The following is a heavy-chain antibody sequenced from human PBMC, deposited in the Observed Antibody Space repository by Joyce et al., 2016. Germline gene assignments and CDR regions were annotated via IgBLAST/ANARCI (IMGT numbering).Heavy chain of an antibody. CDR3: ARGTAYGDYYYYYMDV. V-gene: IGHV3-33*01. J-gene: IGHJ6*03. Sequence: QVQLAESGGGVVQPGRSLRLSCAASGFTFSTHAMHWVRQAPGKGLGWVAVIWDDGGNRYYADSLKGRFTISRDNSKNTLYLQMNSLRAEDTAVYYCARGTAYGDYYYYYMDVWGKGTTVTVSS. CDR2: IWDDGGNR. CDR1: GFTFSTHA. D-gene: IGHD4-17*01.